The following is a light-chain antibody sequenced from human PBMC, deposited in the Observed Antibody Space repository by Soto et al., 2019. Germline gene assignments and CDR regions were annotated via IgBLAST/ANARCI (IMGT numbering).Light chain of an antibody. Sequence: DIQMTQSPSTLSASVGDSVTITCRASQSISSWLAWYQQKPGKAPKLLIYAASSLQSGVPSRFSGSGSGTDFTLTISSLQPEDFATYYCQQSYSTLITFGQGTRLEIK. CDR1: QSISSW. V-gene: IGKV1-39*01. CDR2: AAS. CDR3: QQSYSTLIT. J-gene: IGKJ5*01.